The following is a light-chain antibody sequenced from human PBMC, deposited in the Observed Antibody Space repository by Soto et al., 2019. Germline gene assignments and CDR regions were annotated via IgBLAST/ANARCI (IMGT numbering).Light chain of an antibody. CDR3: QQYNSYSSLT. CDR1: QSISSW. CDR2: DAS. J-gene: IGKJ4*01. V-gene: IGKV1-5*01. Sequence: DIKMTQSPSTLSASVGDRVTITCRASQSISSWLAWYQQKPGKAPKLLIYDASSLESGVPSRFSGSGSGTEFTLTISSLQPDDFATYYCQQYNSYSSLTFGGGTKVDNK.